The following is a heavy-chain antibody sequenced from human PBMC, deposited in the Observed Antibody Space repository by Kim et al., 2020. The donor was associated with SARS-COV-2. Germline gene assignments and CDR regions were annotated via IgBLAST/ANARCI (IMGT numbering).Heavy chain of an antibody. Sequence: SETLSLTCTVSGGSISSGGYYWSWIRQHPGKGLEWIGYIYYSGSTYYNPSLKSRVTISVDTSKNQFSLKLSSVTAADTAVYYCARVMGSMYDFWVGYWGQGTLVTVSS. J-gene: IGHJ4*02. V-gene: IGHV4-31*03. CDR3: ARVMGSMYDFWVGY. CDR2: IYYSGST. CDR1: GGSISSGGYY. D-gene: IGHD3-3*01.